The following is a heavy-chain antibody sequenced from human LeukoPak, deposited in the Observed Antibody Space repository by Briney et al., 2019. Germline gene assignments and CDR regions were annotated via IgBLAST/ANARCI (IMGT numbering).Heavy chain of an antibody. J-gene: IGHJ4*02. CDR2: ISSSSYI. V-gene: IGHV3-21*01. D-gene: IGHD3-16*02. CDR1: GFTFSSYS. CDR3: ARDEGDDYVWGSYRRPFDY. Sequence: PGGSLRLSCAASGFTFSSYSMNWVRQAPGKGLEWVSSISSSSYIYYADSVKGRFTISRDNAKNSLYLQMNSLRAEDTAVYYCARDEGDDYVWGSYRRPFDYWGQGTLVTVSS.